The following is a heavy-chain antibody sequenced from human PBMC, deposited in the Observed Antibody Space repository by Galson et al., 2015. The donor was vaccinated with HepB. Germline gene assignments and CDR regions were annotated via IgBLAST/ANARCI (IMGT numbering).Heavy chain of an antibody. V-gene: IGHV3-33*01. D-gene: IGHD6-25*01. CDR2: ICNNGSNK. Sequence: SLRLSCAASGFTFSSYGMHWVRQAPGKGLEWVAAICNNGSNKYYADSVKGRFTISRDNSKNTLYLQMNSLRAEDTAVYYCARDGIYSSGRGMDVWGQGTTVTVSS. J-gene: IGHJ6*02. CDR1: GFTFSSYG. CDR3: ARDGIYSSGRGMDV.